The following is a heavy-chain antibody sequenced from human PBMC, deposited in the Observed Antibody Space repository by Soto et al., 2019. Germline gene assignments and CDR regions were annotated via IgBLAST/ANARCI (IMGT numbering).Heavy chain of an antibody. Sequence: PSETLSLTCAVYGGSFSGYYWSWIRQPPGKGLEWIGEINHSGSTNYNPSLKSRVTISVDTSKNQFSLKLSSVTAADTAVYYCARQENDSGGYIDYWGQGTLVTVS. J-gene: IGHJ4*02. CDR3: ARQENDSGGYIDY. V-gene: IGHV4-34*01. D-gene: IGHD3-22*01. CDR1: GGSFSGYY. CDR2: INHSGST.